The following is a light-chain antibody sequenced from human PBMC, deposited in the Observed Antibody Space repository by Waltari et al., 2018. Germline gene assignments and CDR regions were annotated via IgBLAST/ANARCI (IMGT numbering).Light chain of an antibody. J-gene: IGKJ3*01. V-gene: IGKV3-15*01. CDR1: QSVSSS. Sequence: EIVLMQSPATLSLSPGERATLSCRASQSVSSSLAWYQQKPGQAPRLLIYGTSSRATGIPDRFSGSGSGTDFTLTISSLEPEDFAVYYCQQYSNWPFTFGPGTKLDIK. CDR2: GTS. CDR3: QQYSNWPFT.